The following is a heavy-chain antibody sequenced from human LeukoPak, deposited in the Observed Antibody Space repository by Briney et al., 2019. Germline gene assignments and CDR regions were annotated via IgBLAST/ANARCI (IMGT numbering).Heavy chain of an antibody. CDR3: ATSHKPFIGNIFDY. J-gene: IGHJ4*02. CDR1: GYTFTGYY. V-gene: IGHV1-2*02. Sequence: GASVKVSCKASGYTFTGYYMHWVRQAPGQGLEWMGWINPNSGGTNYAQKFQGRVTMTRDTSITTAYMELRGLRSDDTAVYYCATSHKPFIGNIFDYWGQGTLVTVSS. CDR2: INPNSGGT. D-gene: IGHD1/OR15-1a*01.